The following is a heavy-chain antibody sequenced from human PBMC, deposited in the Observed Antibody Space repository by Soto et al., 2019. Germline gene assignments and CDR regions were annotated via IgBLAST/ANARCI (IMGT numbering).Heavy chain of an antibody. CDR2: IIPIFGTA. V-gene: IGHV1-69*13. J-gene: IGHJ4*02. D-gene: IGHD3-16*02. Sequence: SVKVSCKASGGTFSSYAISWVRQAPGQGLEWMGGIIPIFGTANYAQKFQGRVTITADESTSTAYMELSSLRSEDTAVYYCARGDIMITFGGVIVIPYYFDYWGQGTLVTVSS. CDR3: ARGDIMITFGGVIVIPYYFDY. CDR1: GGTFSSYA.